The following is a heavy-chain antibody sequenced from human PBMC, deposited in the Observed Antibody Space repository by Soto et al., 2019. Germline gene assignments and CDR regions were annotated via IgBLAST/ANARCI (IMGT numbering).Heavy chain of an antibody. CDR2: IWYDGSNK. V-gene: IGHV3-33*01. Sequence: QVQLVESGGGVVQPGGSLRLSCVASGCTYSSYGMHWVRQAPGKGLEWVAVIWYDGSNKYYADSVKGRFTISRDNSKNTLYLQMNSLRAEDTAVYYCARETTRNSSPLGYWGQGTLVAVSS. CDR3: ARETTRNSSPLGY. D-gene: IGHD6-13*01. CDR1: GCTYSSYG. J-gene: IGHJ4*02.